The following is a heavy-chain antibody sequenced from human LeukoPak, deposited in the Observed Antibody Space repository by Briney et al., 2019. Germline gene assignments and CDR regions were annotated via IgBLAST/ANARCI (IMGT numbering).Heavy chain of an antibody. CDR3: ARVPTVVISKGLDY. Sequence: SETLSLTCTVSGYSISSGYYWGWFRQPPGKGLEGIGGIDHSGGTYYNPSLKSRVTISVDTSKNQFSLKLSSVTAADTAVYYCARVPTVVISKGLDYWGQGTLVTVSS. CDR1: GYSISSGYY. V-gene: IGHV4-38-2*02. J-gene: IGHJ4*02. D-gene: IGHD4-23*01. CDR2: IDHSGGT.